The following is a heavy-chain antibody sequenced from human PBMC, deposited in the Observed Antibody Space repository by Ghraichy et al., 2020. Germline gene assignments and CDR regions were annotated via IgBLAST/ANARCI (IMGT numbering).Heavy chain of an antibody. CDR2: ISYDGSNK. Sequence: GGSLRLSCAVSGFTFSRYGMHWVRQAPGKGLEWAAVISYDGSNKYYADSVKGRFTISRDNSKNTLYLQMNSLRAEDTAVYYCAKERDSSGYYSFRGDYYGMDVWGQGTTVTVSS. V-gene: IGHV3-30*18. D-gene: IGHD3-22*01. J-gene: IGHJ6*02. CDR3: AKERDSSGYYSFRGDYYGMDV. CDR1: GFTFSRYG.